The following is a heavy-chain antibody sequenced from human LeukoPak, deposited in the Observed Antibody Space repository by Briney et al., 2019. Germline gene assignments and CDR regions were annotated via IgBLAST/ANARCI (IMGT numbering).Heavy chain of an antibody. CDR3: ARGAVKHDFWSGYYDDAFDI. D-gene: IGHD3-3*01. J-gene: IGHJ3*02. CDR1: GFTFSSYG. Sequence: PGGSLRLSCAASGFTFSSYGMHWVRQAPGKGLEWVAVIWYDGSNKYYADSVKGRFTISRDNSKNTLYLQMNSLRAEDTAVYYCARGAVKHDFWSGYYDDAFDIWGQGTMVTVSS. CDR2: IWYDGSNK. V-gene: IGHV3-33*01.